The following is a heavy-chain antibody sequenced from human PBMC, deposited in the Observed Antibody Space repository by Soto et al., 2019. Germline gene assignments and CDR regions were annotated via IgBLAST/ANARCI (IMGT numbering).Heavy chain of an antibody. CDR2: ISGSGGST. Sequence: EVQLLESGGGLVQPGGSLRLSCAASGFTFSSYAMSWVRQAPGKGLEWVSAISGSGGSTYYADSEKGRFTISRDNSKNTLYLQMNSLRAEDTAVYYCAKAGLELGYFDYWGQGTLVTVSS. CDR3: AKAGLELGYFDY. CDR1: GFTFSSYA. V-gene: IGHV3-23*01. D-gene: IGHD7-27*01. J-gene: IGHJ4*02.